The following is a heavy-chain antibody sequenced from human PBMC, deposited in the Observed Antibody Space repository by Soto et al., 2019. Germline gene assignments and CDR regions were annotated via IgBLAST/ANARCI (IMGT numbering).Heavy chain of an antibody. Sequence: LRLSCAASGFTFSSYWMSWVRQAPGKGLEWVANIKQDGSEKYYVDSVKGRFTISRDNAKNSLYLQMNSLRAEDTAVYYCARDRRYSSGYYIDYWGQGTLVTVSS. J-gene: IGHJ4*02. D-gene: IGHD6-19*01. CDR2: IKQDGSEK. CDR3: ARDRRYSSGYYIDY. CDR1: GFTFSSYW. V-gene: IGHV3-7*01.